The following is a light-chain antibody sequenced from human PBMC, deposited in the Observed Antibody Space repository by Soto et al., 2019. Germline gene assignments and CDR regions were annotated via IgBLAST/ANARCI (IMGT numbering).Light chain of an antibody. J-gene: IGKJ1*01. CDR3: QQSYNSPQT. CDR2: AAS. CDR1: QTIMTY. V-gene: IGKV1-39*01. Sequence: DIQMTKTPSSLSASVGDEVTITCRASQTIMTYLNWYQLKPGKPPRLLIYAASSLQSGVPSRFSGSGSGTDFTLTISSLQPEDFATYSCQQSYNSPQTFGQGTKVDIK.